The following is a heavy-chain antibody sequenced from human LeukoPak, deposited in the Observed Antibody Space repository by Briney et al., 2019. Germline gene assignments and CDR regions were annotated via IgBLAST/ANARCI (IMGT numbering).Heavy chain of an antibody. V-gene: IGHV3-7*01. CDR1: GSTFRTFW. CDR3: ARGGRVHFDY. CDR2: INQDGSEK. Sequence: GGSLRLSCEASGSTFRTFWMSWVRQAPGKGLEWVANINQDGSEKYYVDSVRGRFTISRDNAKNSLYLQMNSLRDEDTALYYCARGGRVHFDYWGQGTLVTVSS. J-gene: IGHJ4*02.